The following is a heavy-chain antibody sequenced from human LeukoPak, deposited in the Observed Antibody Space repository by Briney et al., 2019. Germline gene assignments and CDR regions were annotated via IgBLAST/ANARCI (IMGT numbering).Heavy chain of an antibody. CDR2: ISAYNGNT. Sequence: GASVKVSCKASGGTFSSHAISWVRQAPGQGLEWMGWISAYNGNTNYAQKLQGRVTMTTDTSTSTAYMELRSLRSDDTAVYYCARAPSDYSNYLFDYYGMDVWGQGTTVTVSS. D-gene: IGHD4-11*01. CDR1: GGTFSSHA. J-gene: IGHJ6*02. CDR3: ARAPSDYSNYLFDYYGMDV. V-gene: IGHV1-18*01.